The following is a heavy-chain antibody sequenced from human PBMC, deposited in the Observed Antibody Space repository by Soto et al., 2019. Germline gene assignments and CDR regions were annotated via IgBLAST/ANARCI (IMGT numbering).Heavy chain of an antibody. Sequence: IQQPPGKGLEWIGYISYSGTSNYNPSLTSRVTISVDPSKNHFSLKLSSVTAADTAVYYCARQISEYSSFDYWGQGTLVTVSS. CDR3: ARQISEYSSFDY. J-gene: IGHJ4*02. D-gene: IGHD6-6*01. CDR2: ISYSGTS. V-gene: IGHV4-61*07.